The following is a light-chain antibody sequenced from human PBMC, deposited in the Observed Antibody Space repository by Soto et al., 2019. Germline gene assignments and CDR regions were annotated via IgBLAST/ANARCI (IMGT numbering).Light chain of an antibody. V-gene: IGLV1-47*01. Sequence: QSVLTQPPSASGTPGQTVTISCSGSSSNVGSSFLYWYQQLPGTAPKLLIYTNNQPPSVHSDRFSAYKSGASAYLAISGLRSEDEADYYCATWDDSLSGPVFGGGTKVTVL. CDR3: ATWDDSLSGPV. CDR2: TNN. J-gene: IGLJ2*01. CDR1: SSNVGSSF.